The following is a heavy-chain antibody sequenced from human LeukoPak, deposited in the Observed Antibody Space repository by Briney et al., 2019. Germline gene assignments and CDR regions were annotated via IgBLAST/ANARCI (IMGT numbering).Heavy chain of an antibody. CDR1: AISFSSYA. CDR3: ARDENSGYDYPHY. J-gene: IGHJ4*02. CDR2: IHGSGGVT. Sequence: GGSLRLSCTASAISFSSYAMTWLRQAPGKGLEWVSGIHGSGGVTYYADSVKGRFTIPRDNSKKTLYLQMNSLRGEDTALYYCARDENSGYDYPHYWGQGTLVTVSS. V-gene: IGHV3-23*01. D-gene: IGHD5-12*01.